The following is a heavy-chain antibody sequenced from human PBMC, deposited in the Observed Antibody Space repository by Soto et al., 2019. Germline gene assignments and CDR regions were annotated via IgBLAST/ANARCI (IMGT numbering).Heavy chain of an antibody. CDR1: GFTFSSYS. CDR3: AIDYPRYSGSYPPDY. J-gene: IGHJ4*02. V-gene: IGHV3-48*01. CDR2: ISSSSSTI. D-gene: IGHD1-26*01. Sequence: EVQLVESGGGLVQPGGSLRLSCAASGFTFSSYSMNWVRQAPGKGLEWVSYISSSSSTIHYSDSVKGRFTISRDNAKNSLSLKMNSLRAEVTAVYYCAIDYPRYSGSYPPDYWGQGTLVTVSS.